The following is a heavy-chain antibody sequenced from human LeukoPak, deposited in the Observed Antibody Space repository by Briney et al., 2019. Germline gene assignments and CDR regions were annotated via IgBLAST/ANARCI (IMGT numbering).Heavy chain of an antibody. CDR1: GGSFSDYY. V-gene: IGHV4-34*01. CDR2: INHSGST. CDR3: ARDGNSDGSGWTILDY. Sequence: SETLSLTCAVYGGSFSDYYWSWIRQPPGKGLEWIGEINHSGSTNYNPSLKSRVTISVDTSKNQFSLKLSSVTAADTAVYYCARDGNSDGSGWTILDYWGQGTLVTVSS. D-gene: IGHD6-19*01. J-gene: IGHJ4*02.